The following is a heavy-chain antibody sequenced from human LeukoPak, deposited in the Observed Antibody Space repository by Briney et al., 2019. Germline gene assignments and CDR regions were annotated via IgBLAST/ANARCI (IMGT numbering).Heavy chain of an antibody. CDR3: ASLPEFGELFGDGGY. CDR1: GYTFTSYG. CDR2: ISAYNGNT. D-gene: IGHD3-10*01. Sequence: GASVKVSCKASGYTFTSYGISWVRQAPGQGLEWMGWISAYNGNTNYAQKLQGRVTMTTDTSTSTAYMELRSLRSDDTAVYYCASLPEFGELFGDGGYWGQGTLVTVSS. J-gene: IGHJ4*02. V-gene: IGHV1-18*01.